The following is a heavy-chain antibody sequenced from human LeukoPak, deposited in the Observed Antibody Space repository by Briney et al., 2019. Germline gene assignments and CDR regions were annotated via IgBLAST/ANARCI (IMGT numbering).Heavy chain of an antibody. CDR3: ARGGPATTIDY. J-gene: IGHJ4*02. CDR2: IYTGRNT. V-gene: IGHV3-53*04. CDR1: GFTISNYY. Sequence: PGGSLRLSCAASGFTISNYYMSWVRQAPGKGLEGVSVIYTGRNTYYTDAVKGRFTISRHNSQNTLYLQMNNLRAEDTAVYYCARGGPATTIDYWGRGTLVTVSS. D-gene: IGHD1-1*01.